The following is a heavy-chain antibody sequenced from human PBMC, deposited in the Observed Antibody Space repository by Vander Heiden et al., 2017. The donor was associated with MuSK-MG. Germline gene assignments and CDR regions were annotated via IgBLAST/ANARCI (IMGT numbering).Heavy chain of an antibody. Sequence: EVQLVESGGGLVQPGRSLRLSCAASGFTFDDYAMHWVRQAPGKGLEWVSGISWNSGSIGYADSVKGRFTISRDNAKNSLYLQRNSLRAEDTALYYCAKDIAAAGTSYDYYYYGMDVWGQGTTVTVSS. D-gene: IGHD6-13*01. CDR3: AKDIAAAGTSYDYYYYGMDV. V-gene: IGHV3-9*01. J-gene: IGHJ6*02. CDR2: ISWNSGSI. CDR1: GFTFDDYA.